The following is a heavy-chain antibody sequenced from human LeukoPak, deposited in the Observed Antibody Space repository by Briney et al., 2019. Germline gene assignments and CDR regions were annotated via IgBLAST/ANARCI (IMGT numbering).Heavy chain of an antibody. Sequence: GASVTVSCKASGYTFTSYYMHWVRQAPGQGLEWMGIINPSGGSTSYAQKFQGRVTMTRDTSTSTVYMELSSLRSEDTAVYYCARSGYCSSTSCASEGIYYFDYWGQGTLVTVSS. V-gene: IGHV1-46*01. CDR3: ARSGYCSSTSCASEGIYYFDY. CDR1: GYTFTSYY. J-gene: IGHJ4*02. D-gene: IGHD2-2*01. CDR2: INPSGGST.